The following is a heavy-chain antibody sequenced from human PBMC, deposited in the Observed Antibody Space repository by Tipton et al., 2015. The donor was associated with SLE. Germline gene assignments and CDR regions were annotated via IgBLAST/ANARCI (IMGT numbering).Heavy chain of an antibody. CDR1: GGPIGGYY. J-gene: IGHJ4*02. CDR2: IRYSGST. V-gene: IGHV4-59*01. Sequence: TLSLTCTVSGGPIGGYYWSWIRQLPGKGLEWVGYIRYSGSTSYNPPLRSRVITSLDMSKKQFSLKVTSVTAADTAVYYCAGFPIAARPEYWGQGTLVTVSS. CDR3: AGFPIAARPEY. D-gene: IGHD6-6*01.